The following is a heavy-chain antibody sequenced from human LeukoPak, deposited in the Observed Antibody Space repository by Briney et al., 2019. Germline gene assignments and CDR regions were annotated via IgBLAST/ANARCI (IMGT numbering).Heavy chain of an antibody. D-gene: IGHD3-22*01. V-gene: IGHV3-20*04. Sequence: PGGSLRLSCAASGFRFDDYGMTWVRQAPGKGLEWVSGINWRGDRTAYADSVKGRLTTSRDNAKNSLYLQMNSLRAEDTALYYCARAEYFHSSGYYYNALLDYWGQGILVTVSS. CDR2: INWRGDRT. CDR3: ARAEYFHSSGYYYNALLDY. J-gene: IGHJ4*02. CDR1: GFRFDDYG.